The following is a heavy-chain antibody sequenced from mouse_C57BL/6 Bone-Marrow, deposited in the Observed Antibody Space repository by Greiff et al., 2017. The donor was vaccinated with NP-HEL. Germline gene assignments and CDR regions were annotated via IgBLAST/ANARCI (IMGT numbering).Heavy chain of an antibody. CDR2: INYDGSST. V-gene: IGHV5-16*01. D-gene: IGHD2-4*01. CDR1: GFTFSDYY. Sequence: EVMLVESEGGLVQPGSSMKLSCTASGFTFSDYYMAWVRQVPEKGLEWVANINYDGSSTYYLDSLKSRFIISRDNAKNILYLQMSSLKSEETATYYCAREGGLRRRTYAMDYWGQGTSVTVSS. CDR3: AREGGLRRRTYAMDY. J-gene: IGHJ4*01.